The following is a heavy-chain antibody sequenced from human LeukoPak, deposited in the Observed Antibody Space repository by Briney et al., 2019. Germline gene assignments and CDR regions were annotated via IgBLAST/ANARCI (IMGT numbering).Heavy chain of an antibody. CDR2: INHSGST. CDR1: GGSFSGHY. D-gene: IGHD2-15*01. CDR3: ARNRRLGGKNCSGGSCRTYYYYGMDV. J-gene: IGHJ6*02. V-gene: IGHV4-34*01. Sequence: KPSETLSLTCAVYGGSFSGHYWSWIRQPPGKGLEWIGEINHSGSTNYNPSLKSRVTISVDTSKNQFSLKLSSVTAADTAVYYCARNRRLGGKNCSGGSCRTYYYYGMDVWGQGTTVTVSS.